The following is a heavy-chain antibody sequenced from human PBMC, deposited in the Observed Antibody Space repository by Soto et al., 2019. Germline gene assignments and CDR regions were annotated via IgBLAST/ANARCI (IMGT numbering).Heavy chain of an antibody. CDR3: VKSGRNWGAFDF. V-gene: IGHV3-23*01. CDR1: GFILNNYA. CDR2: IGGTDGDSDGAT. J-gene: IGHJ3*01. Sequence: VQLLESGGDLVQPGGSLRLSCVASGFILNNYAMSWVRQAPGKGLEWVSAIGGTDGDSDGATWFEDSVKGRFTISRDSSATALYLHTHNLRAEESVLKYCVKSGRNWGAFDFWGQGTTVVVSS. D-gene: IGHD7-27*01.